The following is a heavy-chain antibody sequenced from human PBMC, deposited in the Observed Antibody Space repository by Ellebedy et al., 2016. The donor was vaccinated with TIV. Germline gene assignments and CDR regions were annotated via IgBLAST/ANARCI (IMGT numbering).Heavy chain of an antibody. CDR1: GGSFSGYY. CDR3: ARRESSSWPYTF. D-gene: IGHD6-13*01. V-gene: IGHV4-34*01. CDR2: INHSGST. Sequence: SETLSLTCAVYGGSFSGYYWSWIRQPPGKGLEWIGEINHSGSTNYNPSLKSRVTVSVDTSKNQFSLKLSSVTAADTAVYYCARRESSSWPYTFWGQGTLVTVSS. J-gene: IGHJ4*02.